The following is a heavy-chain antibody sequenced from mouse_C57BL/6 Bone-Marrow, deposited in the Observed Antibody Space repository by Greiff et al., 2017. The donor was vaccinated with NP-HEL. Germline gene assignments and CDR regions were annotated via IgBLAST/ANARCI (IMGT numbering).Heavy chain of an antibody. D-gene: IGHD1-1*01. CDR1: GFNIKDYY. V-gene: IGHV14-2*01. Sequence: VQLKESGAELVKPGASVKLSCTASGFNIKDYYMHWVKQRPEQGLEWIGRIDPEDGETKYAPKFQGKATITADTSSNTAYLQLSSLTSEDTAVYYWARDTTVVEYLAYWGQGTLVTVSA. CDR2: IDPEDGET. J-gene: IGHJ3*01. CDR3: ARDTTVVEYLAY.